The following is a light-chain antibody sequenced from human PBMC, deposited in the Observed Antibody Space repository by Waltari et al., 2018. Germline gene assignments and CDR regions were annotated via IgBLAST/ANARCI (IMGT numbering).Light chain of an antibody. CDR3: QSYDSSLSGSGVV. Sequence: QSVLTQPPSVSGAPGQRVTISCTGSSSNIGAPYDVHWYRQLPGTAPKLLIFGNSNRPSGVPDRFSGSKSGTSASLAITGLQAEDEADYYCQSYDSSLSGSGVVFGGGTKLTVL. V-gene: IGLV1-40*01. CDR2: GNS. CDR1: SSNIGAPYD. J-gene: IGLJ2*01.